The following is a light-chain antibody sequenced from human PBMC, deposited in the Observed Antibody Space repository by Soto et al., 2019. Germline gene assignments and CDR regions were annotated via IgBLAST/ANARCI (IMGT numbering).Light chain of an antibody. Sequence: IHFAQYRSSLSSSGGDIVTITCRASQGISRYLSWYQQKPGRAPKLLISAASTLQSGVPARFSGSGSGTDFTLSITSLQPEDFATYYCQQLNTYPVTFGGGTKVDI. V-gene: IGKV1-9*01. CDR1: QGISRY. J-gene: IGKJ4*01. CDR2: AAS. CDR3: QQLNTYPVT.